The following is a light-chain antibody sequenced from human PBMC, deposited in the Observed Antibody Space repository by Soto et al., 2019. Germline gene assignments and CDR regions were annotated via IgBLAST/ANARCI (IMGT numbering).Light chain of an antibody. CDR1: TGAVTSGHS. CDR3: SLFYGAPRV. V-gene: IGLV7-46*01. CDR2: DTS. Sequence: AVVTKEPSLTVSPGETVTLTCGSSTGAVTSGHSPYWIQQKPAQAPRTLIYDTSNKHSWTPARFSGYLLGGKAALTLSGAQPEDEADYYCSLFYGAPRVFGGGTKLTV. J-gene: IGLJ3*02.